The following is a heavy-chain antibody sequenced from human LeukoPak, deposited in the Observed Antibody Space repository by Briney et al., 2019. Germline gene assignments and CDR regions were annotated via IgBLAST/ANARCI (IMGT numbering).Heavy chain of an antibody. D-gene: IGHD6-13*01. J-gene: IGHJ4*02. CDR3: ARIAAAGNRRLNY. V-gene: IGHV1-8*01. CDR1: GYTFTSYD. Sequence: ASVTVSCKASGYTFTSYDINWVRQAAGQGIEWMGWMNPNSGNTGYAQKFQGRITMTRNTSISTAYMELSSLTSEDTAVYYCARIAAAGNRRLNYWGQGTLVTVSS. CDR2: MNPNSGNT.